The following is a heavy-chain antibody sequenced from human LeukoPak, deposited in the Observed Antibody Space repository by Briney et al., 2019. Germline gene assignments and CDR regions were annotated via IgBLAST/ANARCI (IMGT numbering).Heavy chain of an antibody. Sequence: PSETLSLTCTVSGGSISSYYWSWIRQPPGKGLEWIGYIYYSGSTNYNPSLKSRVTISVDTSKNQFSLKLSSVTAADTAVYYCARAYYYGSGSYQPPYYYYYYMDVWGKGTTVTISS. CDR2: IYYSGST. V-gene: IGHV4-59*01. CDR1: GGSISSYY. D-gene: IGHD3-10*01. CDR3: ARAYYYGSGSYQPPYYYYYYMDV. J-gene: IGHJ6*03.